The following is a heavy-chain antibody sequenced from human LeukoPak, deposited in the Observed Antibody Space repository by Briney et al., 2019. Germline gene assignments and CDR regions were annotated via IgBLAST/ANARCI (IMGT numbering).Heavy chain of an antibody. D-gene: IGHD6-6*01. Sequence: PGGSLRLSCAASGFTFSSYSMNWVRQAPGKGLEWVSSISSSSSYIYYADSVKGRFTISRDNAKNSLYLQMNSLRAEDTAVYYCARDLVKYSSSPDAFDIWGQGTMVTVSS. V-gene: IGHV3-21*01. J-gene: IGHJ3*02. CDR1: GFTFSSYS. CDR2: ISSSSSYI. CDR3: ARDLVKYSSSPDAFDI.